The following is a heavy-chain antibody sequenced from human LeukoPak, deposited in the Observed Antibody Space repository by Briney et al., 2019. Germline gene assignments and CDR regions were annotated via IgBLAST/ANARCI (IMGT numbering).Heavy chain of an antibody. CDR1: GGTFSSYA. Sequence: SVKVSCKASGGTFSSYAISWARQAPGQGLEWMGGIIPIFGTANYAQKFQGRVTITADESTSTAYMELSSLRAEDTAVYYCGKEEQRVITPGLDYWGQGTLVTVSS. V-gene: IGHV1-69*13. CDR3: GKEEQRVITPGLDY. J-gene: IGHJ4*02. D-gene: IGHD4-23*01. CDR2: IIPIFGTA.